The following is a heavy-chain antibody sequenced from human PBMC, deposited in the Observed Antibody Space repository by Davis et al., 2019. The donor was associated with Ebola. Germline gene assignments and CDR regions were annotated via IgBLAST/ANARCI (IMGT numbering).Heavy chain of an antibody. CDR2: IFSNDEK. CDR1: GFSLSNARMG. V-gene: IGHV2-26*01. J-gene: IGHJ6*03. D-gene: IGHD1-26*01. CDR3: ARTPKPWELRAYYYMDV. Sequence: SGPTLVKPTETLTLTCTVSGFSLSNARMGVSWIRQPPGKALEWLAHIFSNDEKSYSTSLKSRLTISKDTSKSQVVLTMTNMDPVDTATYYCARTPKPWELRAYYYMDVWGKGTTVTVSS.